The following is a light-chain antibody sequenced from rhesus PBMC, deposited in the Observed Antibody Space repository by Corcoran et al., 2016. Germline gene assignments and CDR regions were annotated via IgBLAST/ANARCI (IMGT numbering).Light chain of an antibody. J-gene: IGKJ1*01. CDR1: QGITND. CDR3: QHYSNTPWT. V-gene: IGKV1-22*01. CDR2: EAS. Sequence: DIQMTQSPSSLSASVGDRVTITCRASQGITNDLAWYQQKPRETPKLLIYEASSLQSGIPSRFSGIGCGTAFPPTISSLQSEDFATYYCQHYSNTPWTFGQGTKVEIK.